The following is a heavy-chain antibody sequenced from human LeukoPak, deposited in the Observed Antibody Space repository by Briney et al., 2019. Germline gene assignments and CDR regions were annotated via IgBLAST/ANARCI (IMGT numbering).Heavy chain of an antibody. CDR3: ARYEGGRGKPKFDY. D-gene: IGHD2-15*01. CDR1: GGSINSYW. Sequence: KPSETLSLTCTVSGGSINSYWWNWIRQPPGKGLEWIGFISYSGTTNYNPSLKSRVTISVDTSKNQFSLKMSSVTAADTAVYYCARYEGGRGKPKFDYWGQGALVTVS. CDR2: ISYSGTT. V-gene: IGHV4-59*01. J-gene: IGHJ4*02.